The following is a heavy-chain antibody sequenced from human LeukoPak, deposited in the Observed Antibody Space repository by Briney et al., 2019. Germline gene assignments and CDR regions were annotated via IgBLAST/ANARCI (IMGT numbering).Heavy chain of an antibody. D-gene: IGHD3-22*01. CDR3: ARDPEGGRYYYDSSGWKDNWFDP. J-gene: IGHJ5*02. Sequence: GGSLRLSCAASGFTFSSYSMNWVRQAPGKGLEWVSAISSSSSYIYYADSVKGRFTISRDNAKNSLYLQMNSLRAEDTAVYYCARDPEGGRYYYDSSGWKDNWFDPWGQGTLVIVSS. CDR1: GFTFSSYS. CDR2: ISSSSSYI. V-gene: IGHV3-21*01.